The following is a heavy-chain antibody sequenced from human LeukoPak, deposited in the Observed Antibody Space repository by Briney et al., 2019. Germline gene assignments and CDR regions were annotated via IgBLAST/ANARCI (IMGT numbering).Heavy chain of an antibody. CDR3: ARTYYDFWSGYPGAFDI. CDR1: GFTFSSYA. CDR2: ISYDGSNK. V-gene: IGHV3-30-3*01. J-gene: IGHJ3*02. D-gene: IGHD3-3*01. Sequence: GGSLRLSCAASGFTFSSYALHWVRQAPGKGLEWVAVISYDGSNKYYADSVKGRFTISRDNSKNTLYLQMNSLRAEDTAVYYCARTYYDFWSGYPGAFDIWGQGTMVTVSS.